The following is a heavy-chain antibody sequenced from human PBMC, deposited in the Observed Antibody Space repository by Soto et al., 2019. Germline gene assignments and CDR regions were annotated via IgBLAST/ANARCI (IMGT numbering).Heavy chain of an antibody. V-gene: IGHV4-34*01. J-gene: IGHJ4*02. CDR1: GGSFSGYY. D-gene: IGHD3-10*01. CDR3: ARGRRYYYGSGSSYYFDY. Sequence: SETLFLTCAVYGGSFSGYYWSWIRQPPGKGLEWIGEINHSGSTNYNPSLKSRVTISVDTSKNQFSLKLSSVTAADTAVYYCARGRRYYYGSGSSYYFDYWGQGTLVTVSS. CDR2: INHSGST.